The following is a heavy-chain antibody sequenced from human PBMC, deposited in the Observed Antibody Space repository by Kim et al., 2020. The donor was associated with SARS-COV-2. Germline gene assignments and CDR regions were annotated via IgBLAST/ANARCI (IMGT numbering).Heavy chain of an antibody. CDR3: ARDDSYDRENALDI. V-gene: IGHV1-2*02. CDR2: LRPVNGDT. J-gene: IGHJ3*02. D-gene: IGHD3-22*01. Sequence: ASVKVSCRASGFNFNDYHIHWVRQAPGQGPEWMGWLRPVNGDTRYAQTFQGRVTMTTDASINTAYMELGTLTSDDTALYYCARDDSYDRENALDIWGQGT. CDR1: GFNFNDYH.